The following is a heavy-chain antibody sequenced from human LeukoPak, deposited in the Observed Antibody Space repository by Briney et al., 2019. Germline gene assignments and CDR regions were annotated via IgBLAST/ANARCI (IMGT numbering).Heavy chain of an antibody. CDR2: IIPILGIA. Sequence: GSSVKVSCKASGGTFSSYAISWVRQAPGQGLEWMGRIIPILGIADYAQKFQGRVTITAVKSTSTAYMELSSLRSEDTAVYYCARDYAGMDVWGQGTTVTVSS. CDR1: GGTFSSYA. J-gene: IGHJ6*02. V-gene: IGHV1-69*04. D-gene: IGHD3-16*01. CDR3: ARDYAGMDV.